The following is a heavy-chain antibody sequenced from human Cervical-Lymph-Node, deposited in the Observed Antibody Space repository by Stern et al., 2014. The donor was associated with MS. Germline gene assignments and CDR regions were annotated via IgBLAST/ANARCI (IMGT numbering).Heavy chain of an antibody. CDR2: IDPVSDAT. V-gene: IGHV1-2*06. D-gene: IGHD3-16*02. CDR3: ARIYCSGDECYHSFDT. J-gene: IGHJ4*02. CDR1: GYRFSTFY. Sequence: VQLEESGAEVKKPGASVKVSCKASGYRFSTFYLHWLRQAPGQVLQWIGRIDPVSDATYSAQTFQGRLTITRDRSITTAPLVLSGLRSDDTAVYYCARIYCSGDECYHSFDTWGQGTLVTVSS.